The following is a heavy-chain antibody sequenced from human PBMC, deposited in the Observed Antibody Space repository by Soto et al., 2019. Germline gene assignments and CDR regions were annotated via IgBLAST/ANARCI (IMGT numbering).Heavy chain of an antibody. D-gene: IGHD3-22*01. CDR3: ARRRGHYYDSSGYYSYYFDY. Sequence: QVQLVQSGAEVKKPGASVKVSCKASGYTFTSYGISWVRQAPGQGLEWMGWISAYNGNTNYAQKLQGRVTMTTDTSTSTAYMELRSLRSEDTAVYYCARRRGHYYDSSGYYSYYFDYWGQGTLVTVSS. CDR2: ISAYNGNT. J-gene: IGHJ4*02. CDR1: GYTFTSYG. V-gene: IGHV1-18*04.